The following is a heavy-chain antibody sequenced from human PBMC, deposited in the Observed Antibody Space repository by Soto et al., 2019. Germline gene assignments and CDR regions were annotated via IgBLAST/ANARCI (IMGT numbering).Heavy chain of an antibody. Sequence: GGSLRLSCAASGFTFSNAWMNWVRQAPGKGLEWVGRIKSKTDGGTTDYAAPVKGRFTISRDDSKNTLYLQMNSLKTEDTAVYYCTTLILVPAAMLQQLPDDAFDIWGQGTMVTVSS. CDR3: TTLILVPAAMLQQLPDDAFDI. V-gene: IGHV3-15*07. J-gene: IGHJ3*02. D-gene: IGHD2-2*01. CDR1: GFTFSNAW. CDR2: IKSKTDGGTT.